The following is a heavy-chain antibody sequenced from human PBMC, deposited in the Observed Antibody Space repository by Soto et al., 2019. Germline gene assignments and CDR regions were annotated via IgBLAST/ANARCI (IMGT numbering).Heavy chain of an antibody. CDR2: IWYDGSNK. Sequence: QVQLVESGGGVVQPGRSLRLSCAASGFTFSSYGMHWVRQAPGKGLEWVAVIWYDGSNKYYADSVKGRFTISRDNSKNRLDLQRHSLRSEDTAVYYCARDGYCSGGSCYSVPVFDYWGQGTLVTVSS. CDR3: ARDGYCSGGSCYSVPVFDY. D-gene: IGHD2-15*01. CDR1: GFTFSSYG. V-gene: IGHV3-33*01. J-gene: IGHJ4*02.